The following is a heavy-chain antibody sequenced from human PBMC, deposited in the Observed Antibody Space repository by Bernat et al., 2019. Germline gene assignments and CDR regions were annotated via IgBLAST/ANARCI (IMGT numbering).Heavy chain of an antibody. CDR3: AKDTGVVAATPYYYGMDV. Sequence: QVQLVESGGGVVQPGRSLRLSCAASGFTFSSYGMHWVRQAPGKGLEWVAVISYDGSNKYYADSVKGRFTISRDNSKNTLYQQMNSLRAEDTAVYYCAKDTGVVAATPYYYGMDVWGQGTTVTVSS. CDR1: GFTFSSYG. CDR2: ISYDGSNK. D-gene: IGHD2-15*01. J-gene: IGHJ6*02. V-gene: IGHV3-30*18.